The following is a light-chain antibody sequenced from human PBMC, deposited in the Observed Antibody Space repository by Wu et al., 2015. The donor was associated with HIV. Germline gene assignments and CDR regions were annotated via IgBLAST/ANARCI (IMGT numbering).Light chain of an antibody. J-gene: IGKJ1*01. CDR1: QSVKSNF. CDR3: QQYGSSPIK. CDR2: GAS. Sequence: EIVLTQSPGTLSLSPGERATLSCRASQSVKSNFLAWYKQKPGQAPRLLIYGASNRANGIPDRFSGSGSGTDFTLTINRLEPEDFAVYYCQQYGSSPIKFGQGTKVEIK. V-gene: IGKV3-20*01.